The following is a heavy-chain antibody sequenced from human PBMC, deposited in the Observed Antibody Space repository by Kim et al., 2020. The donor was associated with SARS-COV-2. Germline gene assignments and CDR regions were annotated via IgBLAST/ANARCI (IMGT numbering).Heavy chain of an antibody. J-gene: IGHJ4*02. D-gene: IGHD6-6*01. CDR1: GFSLSTSGVG. V-gene: IGHV2-5*02. CDR2: IYWDDDK. CDR3: AHRSMAPIGSPSGFAY. Sequence: SGPTLVKPTPTLTLTCTFSGFSLSTSGVGVAWIRQPPGKALEWLALIYWDDDKRYSPSLKSRLTITKDTSKNQVVLTMTNMDPVYTATYYCAHRSMAPIGSPSGFAYWGQGTLVTVSS.